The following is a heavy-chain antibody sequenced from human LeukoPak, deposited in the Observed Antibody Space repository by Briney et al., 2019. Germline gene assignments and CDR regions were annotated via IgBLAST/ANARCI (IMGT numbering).Heavy chain of an antibody. J-gene: IGHJ6*02. CDR1: GYTFTSYD. Sequence: ASVKVSCKASGYTFTSYDINWVRQATGQGLEWMGWMNPNSGNTGYAQKFQGRVTMTRNTSISTAYMELSSLRSEDTAVYYRARGAAADNYYGMDVWGQGTTVTVSS. D-gene: IGHD6-13*01. CDR2: MNPNSGNT. V-gene: IGHV1-8*01. CDR3: ARGAAADNYYGMDV.